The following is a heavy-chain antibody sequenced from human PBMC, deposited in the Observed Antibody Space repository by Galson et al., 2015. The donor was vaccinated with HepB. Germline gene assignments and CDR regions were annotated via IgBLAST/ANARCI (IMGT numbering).Heavy chain of an antibody. V-gene: IGHV3-21*01. CDR2: ISSSSSYI. Sequence: SLRLSCAASGFTFSSYSVNWVRQAPGKGLEWVSSISSSSSYIYYADSVKGRFTISRDNAKNSLYLQMNSLRAEDTAVYYCARGVAVRGYGMDVWGQGTTVTVSS. J-gene: IGHJ6*02. D-gene: IGHD3-10*01. CDR3: ARGVAVRGYGMDV. CDR1: GFTFSSYS.